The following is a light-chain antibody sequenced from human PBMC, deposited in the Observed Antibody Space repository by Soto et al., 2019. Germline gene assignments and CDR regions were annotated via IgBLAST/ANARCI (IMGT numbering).Light chain of an antibody. CDR2: DAS. Sequence: AIQLTQSPSSLSASVGDRVTITCQTSQDINDALAWYQQKPGKTPTLLIYDASTLGGGVPSRFSGSGSGTHFTLTISSLQPEDFATYFCQHFYNFPLAFGGGTKVEIK. CDR1: QDINDA. V-gene: IGKV1D-13*01. CDR3: QHFYNFPLA. J-gene: IGKJ4*01.